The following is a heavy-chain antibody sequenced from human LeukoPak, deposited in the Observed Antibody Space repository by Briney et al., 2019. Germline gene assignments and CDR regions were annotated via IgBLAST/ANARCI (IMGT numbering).Heavy chain of an antibody. Sequence: GGSLRLSCAASGFTFDDYGMSWVRQAPGKGLEWVSGINWNGGSTGYADSVKGRFTISRDNAKNSLYLQMNSLRAEDTALYYCARKAAIDYYYYYYMDVWGKGTTVTVSS. V-gene: IGHV3-20*04. J-gene: IGHJ6*03. CDR3: ARKAAIDYYYYYYMDV. CDR1: GFTFDDYG. CDR2: INWNGGST. D-gene: IGHD2-2*01.